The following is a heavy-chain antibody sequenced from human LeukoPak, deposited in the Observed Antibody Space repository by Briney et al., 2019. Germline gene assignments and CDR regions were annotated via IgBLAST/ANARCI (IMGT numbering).Heavy chain of an antibody. V-gene: IGHV3-64*01. D-gene: IGHD3-3*01. CDR3: ARKDLWSGYSY. J-gene: IGHJ4*02. Sequence: SGGSLRLSCAASGFTFSSYSMHWVRQAPGKGLEYVSAISSNGGSTYYANSVEGRFTISRDNSKNTLYLQMGSLRAEDMAVYYCARKDLWSGYSYWGQGTLVTVSS. CDR1: GFTFSSYS. CDR2: ISSNGGST.